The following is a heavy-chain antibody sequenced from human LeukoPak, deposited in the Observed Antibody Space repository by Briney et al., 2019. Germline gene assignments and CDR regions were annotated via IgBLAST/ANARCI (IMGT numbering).Heavy chain of an antibody. V-gene: IGHV4-39*07. CDR2: VYDTD. CDR3: ARGGSYCSGGKCHTFDS. Sequence: SETLSLTCSVSGASIASSSFYWSWLRQPPGKGLELIGNVYDTDLHNPSLKSRVTISVDVSKNQFSLRLTSATAADTAMYFCARGGSYCSGGKCHTFDSWGQGTLITVSS. J-gene: IGHJ4*02. D-gene: IGHD2-15*01. CDR1: GASIASSSFY.